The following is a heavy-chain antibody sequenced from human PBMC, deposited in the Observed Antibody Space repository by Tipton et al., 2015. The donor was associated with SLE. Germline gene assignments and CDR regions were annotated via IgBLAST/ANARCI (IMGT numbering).Heavy chain of an antibody. D-gene: IGHD3-10*01. V-gene: IGHV3-23*01. CDR2: ISGSGGST. Sequence: SLRLSCAASGFTFSSYAMSWVRQAPGKGLEWVSAISGSGGSTYYADSVKGRFTISRDNAKNSLYLQMNSLRAEDTAVYYCARLSGSYYNLLDIWGQGTMVTVSS. J-gene: IGHJ3*02. CDR3: ARLSGSYYNLLDI. CDR1: GFTFSSYA.